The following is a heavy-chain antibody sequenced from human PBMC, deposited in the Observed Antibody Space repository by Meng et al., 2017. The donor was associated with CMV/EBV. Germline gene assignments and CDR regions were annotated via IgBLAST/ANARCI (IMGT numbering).Heavy chain of an antibody. CDR2: IYPGDSDT. CDR3: ARRMGSTSSSYWFDP. D-gene: IGHD2-2*01. J-gene: IGHJ5*02. Sequence: GESLKISCQGSGYSFTSYWIGWVRQMPGKGLEWMGIIYPGDSDTRYSPSFQGQVTISADKSISTAYLQWSSLKASDTAMYYRARRMGSTSSSYWFDPWGQGTLVTVSS. V-gene: IGHV5-51*01. CDR1: GYSFTSYW.